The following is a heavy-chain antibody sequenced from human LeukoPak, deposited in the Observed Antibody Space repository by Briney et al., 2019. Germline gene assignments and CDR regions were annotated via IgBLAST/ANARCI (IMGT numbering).Heavy chain of an antibody. D-gene: IGHD3-22*01. V-gene: IGHV1-69*05. CDR3: AGGYYDSSGSYDY. Sequence: SVKVFCKASGGTFSSYAISWVRQAPGQGLEWMGGIIPIFGTANYAQKFQGRVTITTDESTSTAYMELSSLRSEDTAVYYCAGGYYDSSGSYDYWGQGTLVTVSS. J-gene: IGHJ4*02. CDR1: GGTFSSYA. CDR2: IIPIFGTA.